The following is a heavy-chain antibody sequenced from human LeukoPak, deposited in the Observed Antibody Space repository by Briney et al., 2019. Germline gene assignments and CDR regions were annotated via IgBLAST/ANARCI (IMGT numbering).Heavy chain of an antibody. CDR2: ISSSSSTI. CDR1: GFTFSSYS. CDR3: ARWADSYGLDW. V-gene: IGHV3-48*04. J-gene: IGHJ4*02. D-gene: IGHD5-18*01. Sequence: PGGSLRLSCAASGFTFSSYSMNWVRQAPGKGLEWVSYISSSSSTIYYADSVKGRFTISRDNAKNSLYLQMNSLRAEDTAVYYCARWADSYGLDWWGQGTLVTVSS.